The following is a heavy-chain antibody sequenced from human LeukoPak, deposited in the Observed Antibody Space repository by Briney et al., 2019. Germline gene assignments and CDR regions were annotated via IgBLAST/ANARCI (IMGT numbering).Heavy chain of an antibody. CDR3: ARARELLWFGELLYRGDWFDP. CDR1: GYTFTSYG. J-gene: IGHJ5*02. CDR2: ICAYNGNT. V-gene: IGHV1-18*01. D-gene: IGHD3-10*01. Sequence: ASVKVSCKASGYTFTSYGISWVRQAPGQGLEWMGWICAYNGNTNYAQKLQGRVTMTTDTSTSTAYMELRSLRSDDTAVYYCARARELLWFGELLYRGDWFDPWGQGTLVTVSS.